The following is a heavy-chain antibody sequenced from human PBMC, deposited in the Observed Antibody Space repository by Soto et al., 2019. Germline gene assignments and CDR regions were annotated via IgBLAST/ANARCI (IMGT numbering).Heavy chain of an antibody. Sequence: QVRLEQSGPEVKKTGASVKVSCKASGYTFTSYGISWVRQAHGQGLEWMGWINIYSGDANYAQRFQDRVTMTRDTSTNTVDMEMRRLRSDDTAVYYCARALYYYDNSGLAYWGQGTLVTVSS. CDR3: ARALYYYDNSGLAY. J-gene: IGHJ4*02. CDR2: INIYSGDA. V-gene: IGHV1-18*01. CDR1: GYTFTSYG. D-gene: IGHD3-22*01.